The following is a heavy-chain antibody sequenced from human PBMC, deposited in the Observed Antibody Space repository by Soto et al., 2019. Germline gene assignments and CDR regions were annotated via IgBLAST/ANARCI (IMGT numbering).Heavy chain of an antibody. J-gene: IGHJ4*02. CDR1: GGSISSSSYY. CDR2: IYSSGST. Sequence: SETLSLTCTVSGGSISSSSYYWGWIRQPPGKGLEWIGSIYSSGSTYYNPSLKSRVTISVDTSKNQFSLKLSSVTAADTAVYYCAALGGAAAGNNRNYYFDYWGQGTLVTVSS. V-gene: IGHV4-39*01. D-gene: IGHD6-13*01. CDR3: AALGGAAAGNNRNYYFDY.